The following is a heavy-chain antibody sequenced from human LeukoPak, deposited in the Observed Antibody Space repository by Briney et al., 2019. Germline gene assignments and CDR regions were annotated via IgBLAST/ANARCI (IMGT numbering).Heavy chain of an antibody. CDR1: GGTFSSYA. V-gene: IGHV1-2*06. Sequence: ASVKVSCKASGGTFSSYAISWVRQAPGQGLEWMGRINPNSGGTNYAQKFQGRVTMTRDTSISTAYMELSRLRSEDTAVYYCATASGYHFQHWGQGTLVTVSS. D-gene: IGHD3-22*01. CDR3: ATASGYHFQH. CDR2: INPNSGGT. J-gene: IGHJ1*01.